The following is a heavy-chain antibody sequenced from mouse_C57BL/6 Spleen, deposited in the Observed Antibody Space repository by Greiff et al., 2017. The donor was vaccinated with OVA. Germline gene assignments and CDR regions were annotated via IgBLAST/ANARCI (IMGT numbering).Heavy chain of an antibody. CDR3: TRADVAY. Sequence: EVQLQQSGAELVRPGASVKLSCTASGFNITDYYMHWVKQRPEQGLEWIGRLDPEAGDTAYAPKFPGKATLTAATSSNTAYLQLSSLTSEETADYDSTRADVAYWGQGTLVTVSA. CDR2: LDPEAGDT. CDR1: GFNITDYY. J-gene: IGHJ3*01. V-gene: IGHV14-1*01.